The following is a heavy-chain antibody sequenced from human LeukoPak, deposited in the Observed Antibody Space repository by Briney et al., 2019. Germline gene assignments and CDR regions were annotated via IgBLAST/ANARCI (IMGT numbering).Heavy chain of an antibody. J-gene: IGHJ4*02. CDR3: ARDSGPSAYYDSSGYLPY. CDR1: GFTVSSNY. CDR2: IYSGGST. Sequence: PGGSLRLSCAASGFTVSSNYMSWVRQAPGKGLEWVSVIYSGGSTYYADSVKGRFTISRDNSKNTLYLQMNSLRAEDTAVYYCARDSGPSAYYDSSGYLPYWGQGTLVTVSS. V-gene: IGHV3-53*05. D-gene: IGHD3-22*01.